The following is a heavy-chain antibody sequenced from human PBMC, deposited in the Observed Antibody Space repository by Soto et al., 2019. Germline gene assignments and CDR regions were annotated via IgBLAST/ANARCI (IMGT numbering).Heavy chain of an antibody. CDR2: ISGYGGST. D-gene: IGHD4-17*01. V-gene: IGHV3-23*01. J-gene: IGHJ4*02. CDR1: GFTFGAHP. Sequence: EVQLLESGGGLVQPGGALTVSCAASGFTFGAHPMSWVRLAPGKGLEWVSTISGYGGSTYYPDSLKGRFIISRDNSKNSLYLQLNTLRAEDKAIYFCAKQRTTVTTSFDYWGQGTLVTVSS. CDR3: AKQRTTVTTSFDY.